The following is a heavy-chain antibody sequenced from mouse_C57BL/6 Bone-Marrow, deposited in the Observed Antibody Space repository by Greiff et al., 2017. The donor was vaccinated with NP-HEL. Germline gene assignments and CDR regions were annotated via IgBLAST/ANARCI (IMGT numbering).Heavy chain of an antibody. CDR3: ARLGYYGSTPFDC. CDR1: GYTFTSYG. Sequence: VQLQQSGAELVRPGASVKLSCKASGYTFTSYGISWVKQRTGQGLEWIGEIYPRSGNTYYNEKFKGKATLTADKSSSPAYMELRSLTSEDSAIYFCARLGYYGSTPFDCWGRGTTLTVSS. CDR2: IYPRSGNT. D-gene: IGHD1-1*01. J-gene: IGHJ2*01. V-gene: IGHV1-81*01.